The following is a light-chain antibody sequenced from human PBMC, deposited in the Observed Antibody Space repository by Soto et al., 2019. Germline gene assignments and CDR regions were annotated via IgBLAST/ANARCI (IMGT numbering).Light chain of an antibody. Sequence: QPVLTQPPSVSGAPGQRVTISCTGSSSNIGAGYDVHWYQQLPGTAPKLLIYGNSNRPSGVPDRFSGSKSGTSASLAITGLQAEDEADYYCSSYRRSDTLVFGTGTKVTVL. V-gene: IGLV1-40*01. CDR3: SSYRRSDTLV. CDR1: SSNIGAGYD. J-gene: IGLJ1*01. CDR2: GNS.